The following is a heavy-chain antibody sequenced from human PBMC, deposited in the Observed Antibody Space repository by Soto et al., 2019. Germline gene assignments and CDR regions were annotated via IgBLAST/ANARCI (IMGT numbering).Heavy chain of an antibody. V-gene: IGHV2-5*01. CDR1: GFSLSSGGGA. CDR3: GHRRDVATRCWFDP. Sequence: QITLKESGPTLVKSTQTLTLTCTFSGFSLSSGGGAVGCIRQPPGKALEWLAIIYASGGTHYSPSLKTRLTLTKDTSKNQVVLTMTNMDPVDTATYYCGHRRDVATRCWFDPWGQGILVTVSS. J-gene: IGHJ5*02. D-gene: IGHD6-6*01. CDR2: IYASGGT.